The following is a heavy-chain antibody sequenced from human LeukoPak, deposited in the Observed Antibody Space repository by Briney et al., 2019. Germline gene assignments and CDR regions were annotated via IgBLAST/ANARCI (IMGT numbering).Heavy chain of an antibody. CDR2: ISDSAGST. V-gene: IGHV3-23*01. Sequence: GGSLRLSCAASGFTFSAYAMSWVRQAPGKGLEWVSSISDSAGSTYYAASVTGRFTISRDSSRTTLYLQVNSLRAEDTAVYYCAKQSAGVTTGYFDYWGQGTLVTVSS. CDR3: AKQSAGVTTGYFDY. D-gene: IGHD1-26*01. CDR1: GFTFSAYA. J-gene: IGHJ4*02.